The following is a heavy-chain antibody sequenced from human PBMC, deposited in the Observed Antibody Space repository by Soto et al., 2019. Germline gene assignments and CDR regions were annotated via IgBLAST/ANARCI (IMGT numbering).Heavy chain of an antibody. J-gene: IGHJ4*02. CDR3: ARATLDDILTGYPFDY. CDR2: IIPIFGTA. CDR1: GGTFSSYA. D-gene: IGHD3-9*01. Sequence: ASVKVSCKASGGTFSSYAISWVRQAPGQGLEWMGGIIPIFGTANYAQKFQGRVTITADESTRTAYMDLSSLRSEDTAVYDCARATLDDILTGYPFDYWGQGTLVTVSS. V-gene: IGHV1-69*13.